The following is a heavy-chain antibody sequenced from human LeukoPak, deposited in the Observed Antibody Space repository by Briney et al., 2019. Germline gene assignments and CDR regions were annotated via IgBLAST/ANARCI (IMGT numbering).Heavy chain of an antibody. CDR3: ARLYDSSGYYYPFDY. Sequence: SETLSLTCTVSGGSISSGDYYWSWIRQPPGKGLEWFGYIYYSGSTNYNPSPKSRVTISVDTSKNHSSLKQSSVTAADTAVYYCARLYDSSGYYYPFDYWGQGTLVTVSS. D-gene: IGHD3-22*01. CDR1: GGSISSGDYY. J-gene: IGHJ4*02. CDR2: IYYSGST. V-gene: IGHV4-30-4*01.